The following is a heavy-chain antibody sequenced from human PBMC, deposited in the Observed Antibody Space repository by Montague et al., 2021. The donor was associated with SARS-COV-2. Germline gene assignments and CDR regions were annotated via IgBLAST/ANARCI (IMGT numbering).Heavy chain of an antibody. J-gene: IGHJ5*02. V-gene: IGHV4-4*02. CDR2: LYHSGST. CDR3: ARGLGCGGGRCYWDWLDP. CDR1: GVSIGSNNW. D-gene: IGHD2-15*01. Sequence: SETLSLTCAVSGVSIGSNNWWSWVRQPPGKGLEWIGELYHSGSTNYNQSLKSRVTISVDKSKNQFSLKMSSVTAADTAVFYCARGLGCGGGRCYWDWLDPWGQGTLVTVSS.